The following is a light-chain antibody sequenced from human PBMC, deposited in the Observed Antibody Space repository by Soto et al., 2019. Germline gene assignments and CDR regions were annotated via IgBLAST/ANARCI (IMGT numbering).Light chain of an antibody. J-gene: IGKJ3*01. CDR3: QNYKEGPPGVT. V-gene: IGKV3-15*01. CDR2: GPS. CDR1: QNIGSN. Sequence: EIVMTQSPGTLSVSPGERATLSCRASQNIGSNLAWYQQKPGQAPRLLFYGPSTRATGIPDRFSGGGSGTEFTLTISSLQSEDFAVYYCQNYKEGPPGVTFGPGTKVDL.